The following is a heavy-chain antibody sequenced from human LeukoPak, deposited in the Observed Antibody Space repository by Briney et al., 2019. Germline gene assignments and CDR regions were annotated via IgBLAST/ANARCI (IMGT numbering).Heavy chain of an antibody. CDR2: ISGTGGST. CDR1: GFSFRNYA. V-gene: IGHV3-23*01. Sequence: GGSLRLSCEASGFSFRNYAMNWVRQAPGKGLEWVASISGTGGSTFYADFAKGRFTISRDNAKNSLYLQMNRLRAEDTAVYYCARDYRRCFDYWGQGTLVTVSS. D-gene: IGHD4-17*01. J-gene: IGHJ4*02. CDR3: ARDYRRCFDY.